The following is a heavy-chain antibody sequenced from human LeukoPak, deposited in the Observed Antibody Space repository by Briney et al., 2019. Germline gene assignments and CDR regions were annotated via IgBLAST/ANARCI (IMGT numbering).Heavy chain of an antibody. J-gene: IGHJ4*02. Sequence: SETLSLTCDVYGGSVSGYYWSWIRQPPGKGLEWIGEINHGGSTNYNPSLKSRVTISVDTSKNQFSLKLSSVTAADTAVYYCARRLRGDYVWGSYRPGPFDYWGQGTLVTVSS. CDR2: INHGGST. D-gene: IGHD3-16*02. V-gene: IGHV4-34*01. CDR3: ARRLRGDYVWGSYRPGPFDY. CDR1: GGSVSGYY.